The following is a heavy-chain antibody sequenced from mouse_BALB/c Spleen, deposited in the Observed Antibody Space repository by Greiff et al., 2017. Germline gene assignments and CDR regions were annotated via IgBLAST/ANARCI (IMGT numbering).Heavy chain of an antibody. CDR2: IWTGGGT. V-gene: IGHV2-9-2*01. Sequence: VKVVESGPGLVAPSQSLSITCTVSGFSLTSYDISWIRQPPGKGLEWLGVIWTGGGTNYNSAFMSRLSISKDNSKSQVFLKMNSLQTDDTAIYYCVREGPHYYGSSRLFAYWGQGTLVTVSA. CDR3: VREGPHYYGSSRLFAY. D-gene: IGHD1-1*01. J-gene: IGHJ3*01. CDR1: GFSLTSYD.